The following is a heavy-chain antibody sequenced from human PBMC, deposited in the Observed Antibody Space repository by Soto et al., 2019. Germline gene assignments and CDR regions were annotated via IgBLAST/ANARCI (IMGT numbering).Heavy chain of an antibody. Sequence: SETLSLTCAVSGGSISSSNWWSWVRQPPGKGLEWIGEIYHSGSTNYNPSLKSRVTVSVDKSKNQFSLKLSSVTAADTAVYYCAAVTTYYYYGMDVWGQGTTVTVSS. CDR2: IYHSGST. V-gene: IGHV4-4*02. CDR1: GGSISSSNW. D-gene: IGHD4-17*01. J-gene: IGHJ6*02. CDR3: AAVTTYYYYGMDV.